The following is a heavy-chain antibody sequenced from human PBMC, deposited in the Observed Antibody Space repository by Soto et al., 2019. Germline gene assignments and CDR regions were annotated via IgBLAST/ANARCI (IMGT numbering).Heavy chain of an antibody. Sequence: QLQLQESGPGLVKPSETLSLTCTVSGDSMTSSSYYWGWIRQPPGKGLEWIGSIYYSRRTSYNSGSTYYSPSLKSRVTISGDTSKSQFAMKLSSVTAAETAVYYCARHTRNQFDPWGQGTLVTVSS. J-gene: IGHJ5*02. CDR1: GDSMTSSSYY. CDR3: ARHTRNQFDP. CDR2: IYYSRRTSYNSGST. V-gene: IGHV4-39*01.